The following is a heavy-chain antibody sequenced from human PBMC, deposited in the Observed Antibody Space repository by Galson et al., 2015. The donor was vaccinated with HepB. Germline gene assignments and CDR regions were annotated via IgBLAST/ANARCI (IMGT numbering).Heavy chain of an antibody. Sequence: SLRLSCAASGFTFHDAWMNWVRQAPGKGLEWVGQIKRSVDGETTDYAAPVKDRFTISRDDSKTTMFLQMNSLKIEDTGIYYCTTDSLDFWGMNFFDFWGQGVLVAVSS. J-gene: IGHJ4*02. D-gene: IGHD3-3*01. CDR1: GFTFHDAW. CDR3: TTDSLDFWGMNFFDF. CDR2: IKRSVDGETT. V-gene: IGHV3-15*01.